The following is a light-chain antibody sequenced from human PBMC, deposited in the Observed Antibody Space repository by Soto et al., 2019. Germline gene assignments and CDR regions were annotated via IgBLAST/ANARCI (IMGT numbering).Light chain of an antibody. J-gene: IGKJ3*01. V-gene: IGKV1-39*01. CDR1: QSIRNY. Sequence: DIQMTQSPSSLSASVGDRVTITCRASQSIRNYLKWYQQKPGKAPNLLIYAAATLQSGVPSRLSGSESGTDFTLTISSLQPEDFATYYCQQSYNIPFTFGPGTKVNIK. CDR2: AAA. CDR3: QQSYNIPFT.